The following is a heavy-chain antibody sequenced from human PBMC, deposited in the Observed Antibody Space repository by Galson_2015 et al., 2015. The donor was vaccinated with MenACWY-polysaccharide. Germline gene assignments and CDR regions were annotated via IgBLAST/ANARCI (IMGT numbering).Heavy chain of an antibody. CDR3: ARDRITIFGVDRYNWFDP. V-gene: IGHV1-2*02. CDR1: GYTFTGYY. J-gene: IGHJ5*02. D-gene: IGHD3-3*01. Sequence: VKVSCKASGYTFTGYYMRWVRQAPGQGLEWMGWINPNSGGTNYAQKFQGRVTMTRDTSISTAYMELSRLRSDDTAVYYCARDRITIFGVDRYNWFDPWGQGTLVTVSS. CDR2: INPNSGGT.